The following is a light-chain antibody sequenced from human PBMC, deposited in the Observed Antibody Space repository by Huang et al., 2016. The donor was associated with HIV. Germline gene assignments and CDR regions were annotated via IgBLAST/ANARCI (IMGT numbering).Light chain of an antibody. V-gene: IGKV1-33*01. Sequence: DIQMTQSPSSLSASVGDRVTITCQASQDISNYLNWYQQKPGKAPKRRIYDASNLETGVPARCSGSGSGTDFTFTISILQHEDIATYYCQHFDNLALTFGGGTKVQIK. J-gene: IGKJ4*01. CDR1: QDISNY. CDR3: QHFDNLALT. CDR2: DAS.